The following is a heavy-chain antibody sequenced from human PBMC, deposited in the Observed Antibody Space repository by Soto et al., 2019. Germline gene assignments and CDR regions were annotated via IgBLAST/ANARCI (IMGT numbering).Heavy chain of an antibody. CDR2: ISYDGSNK. V-gene: IGHV3-30*18. J-gene: IGHJ4*02. D-gene: IGHD2-15*01. CDR3: AKGGGLFDY. CDR1: GFTFSSYG. Sequence: QPGGSLRLSCAASGFTFSSYGMHWVRQAPGKGLEWVAVISYDGSNKYYADSVKGRFTISRDNSKNTLYLQMNSLRAEDTAVYYCAKGGGLFDYWGQGTLVTVSS.